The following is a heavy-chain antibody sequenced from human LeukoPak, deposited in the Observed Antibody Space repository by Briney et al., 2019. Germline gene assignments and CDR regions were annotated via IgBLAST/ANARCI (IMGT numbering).Heavy chain of an antibody. D-gene: IGHD6-19*01. J-gene: IGHJ4*02. V-gene: IGHV3-11*05. CDR2: ISNSGSYT. Sequence: GGSLRLSCAASGFSFSDNYMSWIRQAPGKGLEWVSYISNSGSYTNYPDSVKGRFTISRDNAKNSLYLQMNSLRDEDTAVYYCARARGAGPGGHFDCWGQGTLVTVSS. CDR3: ARARGAGPGGHFDC. CDR1: GFSFSDNY.